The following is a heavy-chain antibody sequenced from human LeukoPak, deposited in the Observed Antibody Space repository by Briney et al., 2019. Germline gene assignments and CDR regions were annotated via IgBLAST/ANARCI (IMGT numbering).Heavy chain of an antibody. V-gene: IGHV4-59*01. CDR2: IYYSGGT. CDR3: AREQAVAGSGFDY. J-gene: IGHJ4*02. Sequence: KPSETLSLACNVSGASIRTYYWCWIRQPPGKGLEWVGHIYYSGGTRYNPSLKSRVTISVDTSKNQFSLKLNSVTAADTALYYCAREQAVAGSGFDYWGQGTLVTVSS. D-gene: IGHD6-19*01. CDR1: GASIRTYY.